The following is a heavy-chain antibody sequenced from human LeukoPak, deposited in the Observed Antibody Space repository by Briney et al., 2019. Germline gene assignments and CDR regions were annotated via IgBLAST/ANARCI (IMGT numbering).Heavy chain of an antibody. D-gene: IGHD2-21*02. Sequence: ASVKVSCKASGYTFTGYYMHWVRQAPGQGLEWMGWINPHSGDTNYAQRFQGRVTMTSDTSISTAYMELSRLRSDDTALYYCAKPYCLISDCSRVFHHWGQGTLVTVSP. CDR2: INPHSGDT. V-gene: IGHV1-2*02. J-gene: IGHJ1*01. CDR1: GYTFTGYY. CDR3: AKPYCLISDCSRVFHH.